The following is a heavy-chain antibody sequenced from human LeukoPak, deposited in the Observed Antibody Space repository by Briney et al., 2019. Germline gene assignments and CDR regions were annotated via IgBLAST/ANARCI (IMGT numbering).Heavy chain of an antibody. D-gene: IGHD3-3*01. V-gene: IGHV1-46*01. Sequence: GASVKVSCKASGYTFTSYYMHWVRQAPGQGLEWMGIINPSGGSTNYAQKLQGRVTMTTDTSTSTAYMELRSLRSDDTAVYYCATTPSSNYDFWSGYQYYFDYWGQGTLVTVSS. CDR3: ATTPSSNYDFWSGYQYYFDY. CDR2: INPSGGST. J-gene: IGHJ4*02. CDR1: GYTFTSYY.